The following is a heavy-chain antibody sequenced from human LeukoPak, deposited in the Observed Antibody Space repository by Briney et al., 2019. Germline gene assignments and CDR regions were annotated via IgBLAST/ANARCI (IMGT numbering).Heavy chain of an antibody. CDR1: GFSFSNYA. CDR3: AKDLGGSYISCYMDV. D-gene: IGHD3-10*01. V-gene: IGHV3-23*01. J-gene: IGHJ6*03. CDR2: ISRSGGGT. Sequence: PGGSLRLSCAASGFSFSNYAMSWVRQAPGKGLEWVAAISRSGGGTYYADSVKGRFTISRDNSKNTLYLQMNSLRAEDTAVYHCAKDLGGSYISCYMDVWGKGTTVTLSS.